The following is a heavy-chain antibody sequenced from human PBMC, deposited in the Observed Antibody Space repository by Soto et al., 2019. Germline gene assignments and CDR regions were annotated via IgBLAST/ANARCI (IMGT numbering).Heavy chain of an antibody. CDR3: ARDSYYDILTGYYEINWFDP. Sequence: SETLSLTCAVSGYSISSGYYWGWIRQPPGKGLEWIGSIYHSGSTYYNPSLKSRVTISVDTSKNQFSLKLSSVTAADTAVYYCARDSYYDILTGYYEINWFDPWGQGTLVTVS. J-gene: IGHJ5*02. CDR2: IYHSGST. V-gene: IGHV4-38-2*02. CDR1: GYSISSGYY. D-gene: IGHD3-9*01.